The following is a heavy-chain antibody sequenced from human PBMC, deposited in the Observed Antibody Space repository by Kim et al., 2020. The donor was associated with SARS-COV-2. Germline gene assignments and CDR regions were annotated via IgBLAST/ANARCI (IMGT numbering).Heavy chain of an antibody. CDR3: ARGGNQYYYNAMDV. Sequence: NHSLKSRVTISVDKTKNQFSMRLSSVTAADTAVYFWARGGNQYYYNAMDVWGQGTTVTVSS. J-gene: IGHJ6*02. V-gene: IGHV4-59*09.